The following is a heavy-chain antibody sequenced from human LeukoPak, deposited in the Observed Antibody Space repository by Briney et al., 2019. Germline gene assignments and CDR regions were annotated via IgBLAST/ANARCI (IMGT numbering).Heavy chain of an antibody. CDR1: GFTVSSNY. Sequence: GGSLRLSCAASGFTVSSNYLSWVRQAPGKGLEWVSVIYSGGTTYYSESVKGRFTISRDNSKNMLYLQMNSLGAEDTAVYYCATGYYWGQGTLVTVSS. J-gene: IGHJ4*02. CDR2: IYSGGTT. CDR3: ATGYY. D-gene: IGHD1-14*01. V-gene: IGHV3-66*01.